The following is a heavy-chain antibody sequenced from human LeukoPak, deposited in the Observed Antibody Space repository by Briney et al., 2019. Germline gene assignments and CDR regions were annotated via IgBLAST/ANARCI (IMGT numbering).Heavy chain of an antibody. CDR3: ARSKDILTGYCFDY. CDR1: GGSISSGSYY. V-gene: IGHV4-61*02. J-gene: IGHJ4*02. Sequence: SETLSLTCTVSGGSISSGSYYWSWIRQPAGKGLEWIGRIYTSGNTNYNPSLKSRVTISVDTSKNQFSLKLSSVTAADTAVYYCARSKDILTGYCFDYWGQGTLVTVSS. D-gene: IGHD3-9*01. CDR2: IYTSGNT.